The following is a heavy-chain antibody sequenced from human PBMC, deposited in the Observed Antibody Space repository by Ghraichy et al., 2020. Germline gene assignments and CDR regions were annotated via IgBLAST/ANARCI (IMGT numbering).Heavy chain of an antibody. CDR3: ARGPDTSMITFQEAPIDY. D-gene: IGHD5-18*01. V-gene: IGHV4-39*01. CDR1: DDSIYSSAYY. Sequence: SETLSLTCSVSDDSIYSSAYYWGWIRQPPGKRLEWIGSIYYSGSTYYNPSLKSRVTLSVDTSRTQFSLRLTSVTAADTALYYCARGPDTSMITFQEAPIDYWGQGTLVTVSS. J-gene: IGHJ4*02. CDR2: IYYSGST.